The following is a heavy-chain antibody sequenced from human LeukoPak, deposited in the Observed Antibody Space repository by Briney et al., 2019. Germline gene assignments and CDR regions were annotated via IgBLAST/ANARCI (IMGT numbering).Heavy chain of an antibody. D-gene: IGHD4-23*01. CDR3: ASDFGGHDDF. J-gene: IGHJ4*02. CDR1: GFTFSRYW. V-gene: IGHV3-74*01. Sequence: GGSLRLTCAAPGFTFSRYWMHWVRQAPGKGLVWVSRMNTDGSRTDYADSVKGRFTISRDNAKNTLYLQMNSLGVEDTAVYSCASDFGGHDDFWGQGILVTVSS. CDR2: MNTDGSRT.